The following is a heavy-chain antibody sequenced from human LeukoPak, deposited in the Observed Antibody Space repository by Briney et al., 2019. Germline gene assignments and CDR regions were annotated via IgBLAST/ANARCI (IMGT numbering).Heavy chain of an antibody. CDR3: ATPSRDGYNKDAFDT. Sequence: SETLSLTCAVSGYSISSGYYWDWIRQPPGKGLEWIGSIYHSGSTYYNPSLKSRVTISVDTSKNQFSLKLSSVTAADTAVYYCATPSRDGYNKDAFDTWGQGTMVTVSS. J-gene: IGHJ3*02. V-gene: IGHV4-38-2*01. CDR1: GYSISSGYY. D-gene: IGHD5-24*01. CDR2: IYHSGST.